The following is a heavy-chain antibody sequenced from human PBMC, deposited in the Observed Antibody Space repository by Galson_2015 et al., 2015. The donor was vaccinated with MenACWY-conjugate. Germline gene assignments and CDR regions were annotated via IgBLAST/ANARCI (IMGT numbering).Heavy chain of an antibody. CDR3: TRGNVGYGWFDP. CDR2: ISPDGSVT. V-gene: IGHV3-74*01. CDR1: GFTFNQYW. Sequence: SLRLSCAASGFTFNQYWMHWVRQAPGKGLVWVSRISPDGSVTNYADSVKGRFTLSRDNAKNTLYLQMNSLRADDTAVYYCTRGNVGYGWFDPWGQGTLVTVSS. D-gene: IGHD5-12*01. J-gene: IGHJ5*02.